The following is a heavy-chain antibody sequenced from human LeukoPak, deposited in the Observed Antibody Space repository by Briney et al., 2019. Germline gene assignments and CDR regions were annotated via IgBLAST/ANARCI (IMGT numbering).Heavy chain of an antibody. CDR3: ARAYSERYGLGYYYMDV. CDR1: GFTFSYYG. Sequence: GGSLRLSCAASGFTFSYYGTHWVRQAPGKGLEWVAVISYDGSNKYYADSVKGRFTISRDNSKNTLYLQMNSLRAEDTAVYYCARAYSERYGLGYYYMDVWGKGTTVTISS. CDR2: ISYDGSNK. J-gene: IGHJ6*03. D-gene: IGHD1-26*01. V-gene: IGHV3-30*03.